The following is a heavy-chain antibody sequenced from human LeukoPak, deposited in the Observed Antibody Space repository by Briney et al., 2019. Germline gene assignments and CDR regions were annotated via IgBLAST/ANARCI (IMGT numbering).Heavy chain of an antibody. CDR3: ARRAQRWLQSNYFDY. CDR2: IYHSGST. CDR1: GGSISSSNW. Sequence: SETLSLTCAVSGGSISSSNWWSWVRQPPGKGLEWIGEIYHSGSTNYNPSLKSRVTISVDKSKNQFSLKLSSVTAADTAVYYCARRAQRWLQSNYFDYWGQGTLVTVSS. D-gene: IGHD5-24*01. J-gene: IGHJ4*02. V-gene: IGHV4-4*02.